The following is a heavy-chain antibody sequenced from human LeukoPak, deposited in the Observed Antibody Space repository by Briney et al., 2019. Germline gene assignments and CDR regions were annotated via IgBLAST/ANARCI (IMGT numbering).Heavy chain of an antibody. J-gene: IGHJ4*02. CDR3: ARDKGYNSAY. CDR2: IRMDGGEQ. CDR1: GLTFSSYW. V-gene: IGHV3-7*01. Sequence: GGSLRLSCAASGLTFSSYWMTWVRQTPGKGLEWVANIRMDGGEQYYLDSVEGRFTISRDNAKNSLYLQMYSLRPEDTAVYYCARDKGYNSAYWGRGTLVTVSS. D-gene: IGHD5-24*01.